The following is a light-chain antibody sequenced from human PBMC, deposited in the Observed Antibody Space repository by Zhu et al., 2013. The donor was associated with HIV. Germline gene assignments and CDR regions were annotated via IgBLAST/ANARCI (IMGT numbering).Light chain of an antibody. J-gene: IGLJ3*02. V-gene: IGLV2-14*01. Sequence: QSALTQPASVSGSPGQSITISCTETSTDVGDYNFVSWYQQHPGKAPKLMIYEVTNRPSGVSNRFSGSKSGNTASLTISGLQAEDEGDYYCSSYTINTLQLFGGGTKVTVL. CDR3: SSYTINTLQL. CDR1: STDVGDYNF. CDR2: EVT.